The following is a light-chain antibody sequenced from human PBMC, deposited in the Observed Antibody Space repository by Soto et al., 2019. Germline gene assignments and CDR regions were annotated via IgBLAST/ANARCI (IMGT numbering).Light chain of an antibody. CDR1: SSDVGGYNF. CDR2: DVT. J-gene: IGLJ1*01. V-gene: IGLV2-14*01. Sequence: QSVLTQPASVSGSPGQSITISCTGTSSDVGGYNFVSWYQQHPDKAPKLMIYDVTNRPSGVSNRFSGSKSGNTASLTISGLQAEDEAESYCSSYTGSGTYVFGTGSKVTVL. CDR3: SSYTGSGTYV.